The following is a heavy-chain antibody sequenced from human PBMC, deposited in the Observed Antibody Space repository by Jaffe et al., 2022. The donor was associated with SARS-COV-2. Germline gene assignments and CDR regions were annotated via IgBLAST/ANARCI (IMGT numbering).Heavy chain of an antibody. CDR2: ISWDGGST. Sequence: EVQLVESGGVVVQPGGSLRLSCAASGFTFDDYAMHWVRQAPGKGLEWVSLISWDGGSTYYADSVKGRFTISRDNSKNSLYLQMNSLRAEDTALYYCAKLGCSSTSCYAAIDYWGQGTLVTVSS. CDR3: AKLGCSSTSCYAAIDY. V-gene: IGHV3-43D*03. J-gene: IGHJ4*02. CDR1: GFTFDDYA. D-gene: IGHD2-2*01.